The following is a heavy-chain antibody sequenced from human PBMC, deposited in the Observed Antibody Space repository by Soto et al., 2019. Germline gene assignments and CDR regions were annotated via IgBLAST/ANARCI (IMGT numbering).Heavy chain of an antibody. CDR1: GYTFTSYG. J-gene: IGHJ1*01. V-gene: IGHV1-18*01. CDR3: ARVSSGWYREYFQH. D-gene: IGHD6-19*01. CDR2: ISVYNGNT. Sequence: GASVKVSCKASGYTFTSYGISWVRQAPGQGLEWMGWISVYNGNTNYAQKLQGRVTMTTDTSTSTAYMELRSLRSDDTAVYYCARVSSGWYREYFQHWGQGTLVTVSS.